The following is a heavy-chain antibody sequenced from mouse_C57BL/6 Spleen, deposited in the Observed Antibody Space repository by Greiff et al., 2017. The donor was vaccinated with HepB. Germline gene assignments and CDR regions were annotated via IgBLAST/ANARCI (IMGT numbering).Heavy chain of an antibody. J-gene: IGHJ2*01. CDR3: ARSPYYSNYGYFDY. D-gene: IGHD2-5*01. V-gene: IGHV1-82*01. CDR1: GYAFSSSW. Sequence: QVQLKESGPELVKPGASVKISCKASGYAFSSSWMNWVKQRPGKGLEWIGRIYPGDGDTNYNGKFKGKATLTADKSSSTAYMQLSSLTSEDSAVYFCARSPYYSNYGYFDYWGQGTTLTVSS. CDR2: IYPGDGDT.